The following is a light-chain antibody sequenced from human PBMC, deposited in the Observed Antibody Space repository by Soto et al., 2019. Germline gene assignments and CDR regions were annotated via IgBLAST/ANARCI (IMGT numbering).Light chain of an antibody. CDR3: QSYDSSLSGYV. CDR2: GNS. Sequence: QPVLTQPPSVSGAPGQRVTISCTGNSSNIGARFDVHWYQQLPGTAPKLLIYGNSNRPSGVPDRFSGSKAGTSASLAITGLQAEDEADYYCQSYDSSLSGYVFGTGTKVTVL. J-gene: IGLJ1*01. CDR1: SSNIGARFD. V-gene: IGLV1-40*01.